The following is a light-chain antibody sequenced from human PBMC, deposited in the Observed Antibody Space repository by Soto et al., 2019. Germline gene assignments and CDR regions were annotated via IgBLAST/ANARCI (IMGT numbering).Light chain of an antibody. Sequence: EIVMTQSPATLSVSPGERVTLSCRASQTMNSNLAWYQQRPGQGPRLLIYDTSTRATGIPARFSGSGSGTEFTLTISSLQSEDFAVYYCQQYNNWPPWTFGQGTKVE. CDR1: QTMNSN. J-gene: IGKJ1*01. V-gene: IGKV3-15*01. CDR2: DTS. CDR3: QQYNNWPPWT.